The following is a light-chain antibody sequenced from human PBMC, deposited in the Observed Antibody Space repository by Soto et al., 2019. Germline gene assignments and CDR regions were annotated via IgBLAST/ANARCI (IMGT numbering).Light chain of an antibody. CDR1: QSISSY. J-gene: IGKJ5*01. CDR3: QQSFTIPAT. CDR2: GAS. Sequence: DIQMTQSPSSLSASVGDRVTITCRASQSISSYLNWYQQKPGKAPKLLIYGASSLQSGVPSRFSGSGSGTDFTLTISSLQHEDFATYYCQQSFTIPATFGQGTRPEIK. V-gene: IGKV1-39*01.